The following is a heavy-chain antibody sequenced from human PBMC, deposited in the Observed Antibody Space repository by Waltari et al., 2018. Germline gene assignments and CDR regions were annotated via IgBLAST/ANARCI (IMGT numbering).Heavy chain of an antibody. CDR3: ARARTLVGVPYYFDY. V-gene: IGHV4-38-2*01. CDR1: GYSISSGYY. J-gene: IGHJ4*02. D-gene: IGHD1-26*01. CDR2: IYHSGST. Sequence: QVQLQESGPGLVKPSETLSLTCAVSGYSISSGYYWGWIRQPPGKGLEWIGRIYHSGSTYYNPSLKSRVTISVDTSKNQFSLKLSSVTAADTAVYYCARARTLVGVPYYFDYWGQGTLVTVSS.